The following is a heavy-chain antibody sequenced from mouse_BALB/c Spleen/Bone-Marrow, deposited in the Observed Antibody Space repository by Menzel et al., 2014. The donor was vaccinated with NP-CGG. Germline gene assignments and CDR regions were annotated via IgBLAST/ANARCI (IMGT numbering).Heavy chain of an antibody. V-gene: IGHV7-3*02. Sequence: VMXVESGGGLVQPGGSLRLSCATSGFTFTDYYMSWVRQPPGKALEWLGFIRNKANGYTTEYSASVKGRFTISRDNSQSILYLQMNTLRAEDSATYYCARDYGNYVRFAYWGQGTLVTVSA. CDR3: ARDYGNYVRFAY. CDR1: GFTFTDYY. D-gene: IGHD2-1*01. J-gene: IGHJ3*01. CDR2: IRNKANGYTT.